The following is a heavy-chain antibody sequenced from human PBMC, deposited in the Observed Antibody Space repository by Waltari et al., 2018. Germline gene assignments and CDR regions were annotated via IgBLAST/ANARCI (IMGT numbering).Heavy chain of an antibody. CDR1: GFNFQTFE. CDR2: ISNSGSKT. CDR3: AREYYGLLAGYYLDF. D-gene: IGHD3-9*01. Sequence: EVQLVESGGDLVQPGGSVRLSCSVSGFNFQTFEMNLARQAPGRGLEWISYISNSGSKTEYADSVRGRFTVSRDNAKSSLYLEMNSLRAEDTAIYYCAREYYGLLAGYYLDFWGQGTLVTVSS. J-gene: IGHJ4*02. V-gene: IGHV3-48*03.